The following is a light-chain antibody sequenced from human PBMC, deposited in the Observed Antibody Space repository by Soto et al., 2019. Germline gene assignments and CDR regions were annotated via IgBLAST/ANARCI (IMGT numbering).Light chain of an antibody. V-gene: IGLV2-14*01. CDR2: EVS. Sequence: QSVLTQPASVSGSPGQSITISCTGTSSDVGGYNYVSWYQQHPGKAPKLMIYEVSNRPSGVSNRFSGSKSGHTASLTISGLQAEDEADYYCSSYAGSNNFVFGTGTRSPS. CDR3: SSYAGSNNFV. J-gene: IGLJ1*01. CDR1: SSDVGGYNY.